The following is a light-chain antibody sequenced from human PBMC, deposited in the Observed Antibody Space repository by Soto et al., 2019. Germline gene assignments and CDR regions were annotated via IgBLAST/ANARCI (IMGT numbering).Light chain of an antibody. J-gene: IGKJ4*01. Sequence: EIVLTQSPGTLSLSPGERATLSCRASQSVSSSYLAWYQQKPGQAPRLLIYGASSRATGIPDRFSGSGSGTDFTLTISRLDPEDFAVDYCQQYGSSPPTLTFGGGTKVEIK. CDR3: QQYGSSPPTLT. CDR1: QSVSSSY. CDR2: GAS. V-gene: IGKV3-20*01.